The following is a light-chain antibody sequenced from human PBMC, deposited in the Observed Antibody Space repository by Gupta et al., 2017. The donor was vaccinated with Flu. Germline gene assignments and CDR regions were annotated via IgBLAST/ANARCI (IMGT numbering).Light chain of an antibody. J-gene: IGKJ1*01. CDR1: QFVVSCF. CDR2: GAS. V-gene: IGKV3-20*01. CDR3: QQYASLPAT. Sequence: DSATLSCRASQFVVSCFLAWYQQKPGQAPRLLVYGASSRVTGIPERFSGSGSGTDFTLIISILEPEDFAVYYCQQYASLPATFGQGTNVEIK.